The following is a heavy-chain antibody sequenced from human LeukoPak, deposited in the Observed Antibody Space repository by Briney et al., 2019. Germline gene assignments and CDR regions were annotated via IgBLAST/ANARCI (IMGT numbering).Heavy chain of an antibody. D-gene: IGHD1-26*01. CDR3: AKEYSGSFSPFPSYFDY. J-gene: IGHJ4*02. V-gene: IGHV3-23*01. CDR1: GFTFSSYE. Sequence: GGSLRLSCAASGFTFSSYEMNWVRQAPGKGLEWVSAISASGGRTYYADSVKGRFTISRDNSKNTLYLQMNSLRADDTAVYYCAKEYSGSFSPFPSYFDYWGQGTLVTVSS. CDR2: ISASGGRT.